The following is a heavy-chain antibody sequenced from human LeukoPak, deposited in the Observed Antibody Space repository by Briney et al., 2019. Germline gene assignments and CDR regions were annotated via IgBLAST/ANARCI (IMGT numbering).Heavy chain of an antibody. J-gene: IGHJ6*02. CDR3: AKSDSGWTYYYYGMDV. CDR2: ISGSGGST. Sequence: PGGSLRLSCAASGFTFSSYAMSWVRQAPGKGLEWVSVISGSGGSTYYADSVKGRFTISRDNSKNTLYLQMSSLRAEDTAVYYCAKSDSGWTYYYYGMDVWGQGTTVTVSS. D-gene: IGHD6-19*01. V-gene: IGHV3-23*01. CDR1: GFTFSSYA.